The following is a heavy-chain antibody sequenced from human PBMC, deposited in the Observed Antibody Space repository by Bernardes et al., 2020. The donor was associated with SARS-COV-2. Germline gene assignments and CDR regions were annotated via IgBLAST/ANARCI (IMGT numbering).Heavy chain of an antibody. V-gene: IGHV3-30*18. J-gene: IGHJ5*02. CDR3: AKDRSIFWFGEGKNPFHP. D-gene: IGHD3-10*01. CDR1: GFSFNNYG. CDR2: ISYEGSIK. Sequence: GGSLRLSCATSGFSFNNYGFHWVRQAPGKGPEWVAVISYEGSIKSYADSVGGRFTISRDSSRNTMFLDMKSLRAEDTAVYYCAKDRSIFWFGEGKNPFHPWGQGTLVTVSS.